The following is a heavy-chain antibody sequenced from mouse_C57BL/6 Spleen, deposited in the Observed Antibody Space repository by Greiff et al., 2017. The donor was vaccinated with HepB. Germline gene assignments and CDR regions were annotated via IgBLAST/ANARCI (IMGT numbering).Heavy chain of an antibody. CDR2: ISDGGSYT. V-gene: IGHV5-4*01. Sequence: EVQVVESGGGLVKPGGSLKLSCAASGFTFSSYAMSWVRQTPEKRLEWVATISDGGSYTYYPDNVKGRFTISRDNAKNNLYLQMSHLKSEDTARYYGARDVVSATGVEGWYLDVWGKGTTVTVSS. J-gene: IGHJ1*03. CDR3: ARDVVSATGVEGWYLDV. CDR1: GFTFSSYA. D-gene: IGHD1-1*01.